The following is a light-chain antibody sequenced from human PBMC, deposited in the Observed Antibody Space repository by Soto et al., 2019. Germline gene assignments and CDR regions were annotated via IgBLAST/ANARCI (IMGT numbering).Light chain of an antibody. V-gene: IGKV3-15*01. J-gene: IGKJ1*01. CDR1: QSVSNN. CDR2: DAS. CDR3: QQYNNWPPWT. Sequence: ILMTQSPATLSVSPGERATLSCRASQSVSNNLAWYQQTPGQAPRILIYDASTRATGIPARFSGSGSGTEFTLTISGLQAEDFAVYYCQQYNNWPPWTFGQGTKVEIK.